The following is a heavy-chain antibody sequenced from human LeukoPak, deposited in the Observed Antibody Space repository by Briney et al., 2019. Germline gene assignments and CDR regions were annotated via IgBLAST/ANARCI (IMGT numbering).Heavy chain of an antibody. D-gene: IGHD5-24*01. Sequence: SETLSLTCAVYGGSFSGYYWSWIRQPPGKWLGWIGEINHSGSTNYNPSLKSRVTISVDTSKNQFSLKLRSVTAADTAVYYCARGRGYNSFDYWGQGTLVTVSS. CDR3: ARGRGYNSFDY. CDR1: GGSFSGYY. CDR2: INHSGST. V-gene: IGHV4-34*01. J-gene: IGHJ4*02.